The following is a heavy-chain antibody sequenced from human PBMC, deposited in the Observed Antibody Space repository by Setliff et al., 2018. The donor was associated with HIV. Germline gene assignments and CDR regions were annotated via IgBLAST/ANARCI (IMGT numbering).Heavy chain of an antibody. CDR2: IHYDVSSK. Sequence: PGGSLRLSCAAFGFTFSSYGMHWVRQAPGKGLEWVAFIHYDVSSKYYGDSVKGRFTISRDNSRNTLYLQMNSLRPEDTAVYYCAKDFGYSSSYYRPPAFDIWGQGTMVTVSS. CDR3: AKDFGYSSSYYRPPAFDI. V-gene: IGHV3-30*02. D-gene: IGHD3-22*01. J-gene: IGHJ3*02. CDR1: GFTFSSYG.